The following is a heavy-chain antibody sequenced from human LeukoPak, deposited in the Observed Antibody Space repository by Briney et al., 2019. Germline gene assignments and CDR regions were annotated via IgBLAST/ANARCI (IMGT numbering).Heavy chain of an antibody. V-gene: IGHV3-53*01. D-gene: IGHD3-22*01. Sequence: GGSLRLSCAASGFTVSSNYMSWVRQAPGKGLEWVSVIYSGGSTYYADSVKGRFTISRDNSKNTLYLQMNSLRAEDTAVYYCARSYYYDSSGYAFDYWGQGTLVTVSS. CDR3: ARSYYYDSSGYAFDY. CDR1: GFTVSSNY. CDR2: IYSGGST. J-gene: IGHJ4*02.